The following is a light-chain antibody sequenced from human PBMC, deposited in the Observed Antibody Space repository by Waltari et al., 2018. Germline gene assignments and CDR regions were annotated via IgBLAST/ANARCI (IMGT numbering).Light chain of an antibody. CDR2: KND. CDR1: SSNIGTNY. CDR3: AAWDDSRGV. J-gene: IGLJ3*02. Sequence: QSVLIQPPSASGTPGQRVTISCSGSSSNIGTNYVYWYQQLPGTAPKLLIYKNDQRPAGVPDRFSGSKSGTSASLAISGLRSEDESTYYCAAWDDSRGVFGGGTKLTVL. V-gene: IGLV1-47*01.